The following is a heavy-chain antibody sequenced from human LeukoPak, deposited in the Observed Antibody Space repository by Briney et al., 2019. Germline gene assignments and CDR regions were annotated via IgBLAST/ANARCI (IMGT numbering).Heavy chain of an antibody. V-gene: IGHV6-1*01. CDR3: AREPLYDSSGYYYFDY. Sequence: SQTLSLTCAISGDSVSSNSAAWNWIRQSPSRGLEWLGRTYYRSKWYNDYAVSVKSRITINPDTSKNQFSLQLNSVTPEDTAVYXCAREPLYDSSGYYYFDYWGQGTLVTVSS. CDR2: TYYRSKWYN. D-gene: IGHD3-22*01. CDR1: GDSVSSNSAA. J-gene: IGHJ4*02.